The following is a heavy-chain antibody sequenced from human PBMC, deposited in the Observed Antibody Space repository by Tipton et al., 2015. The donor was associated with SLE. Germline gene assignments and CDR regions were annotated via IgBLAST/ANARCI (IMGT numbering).Heavy chain of an antibody. Sequence: TLSLTCTVSGGSISSGGYYWSWIRQHPGKGLEWIGYIYYSGSTNYNPSLKSRVTISVDTSKNQFSLKLSSVTAADTAVYYCARHVVSYDSSGYYYGYWGQGTLVTVSS. V-gene: IGHV4-61*08. D-gene: IGHD3-22*01. CDR3: ARHVVSYDSSGYYYGY. CDR2: IYYSGST. J-gene: IGHJ4*02. CDR1: GGSISSGGYY.